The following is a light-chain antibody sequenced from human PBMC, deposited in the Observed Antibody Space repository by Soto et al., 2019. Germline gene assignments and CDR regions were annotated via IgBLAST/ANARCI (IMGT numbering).Light chain of an antibody. CDR3: QQYRNLPRT. J-gene: IGKJ2*01. Sequence: DIHMTQSPSSLSASEGDRVTITCQASQDIDNSINWYQQKPGRAPKLLIYGASDLEAGVPSRFRGTGSGTHFTFTIDSLQSEDIATYYCQQYRNLPRTFGQGTKLDI. CDR2: GAS. V-gene: IGKV1-33*01. CDR1: QDIDNS.